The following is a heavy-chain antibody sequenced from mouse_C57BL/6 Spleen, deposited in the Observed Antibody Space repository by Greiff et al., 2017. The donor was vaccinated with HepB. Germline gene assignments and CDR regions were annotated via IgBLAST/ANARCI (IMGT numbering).Heavy chain of an antibody. CDR2: IYPGDGDT. CDR1: GYAFSSYW. Sequence: VQLQQSGAELVKPGASVKISCKASGYAFSSYWMNWVKQRPGKSLEWIGQIYPGDGDTNYNGKFKGKATLTADKSSSTAYMQLSSLTSEDSAVYFGESSGYGSSRYAMDYWGQGTSVTVSS. CDR3: ESSGYGSSRYAMDY. D-gene: IGHD1-1*01. V-gene: IGHV1-80*01. J-gene: IGHJ4*01.